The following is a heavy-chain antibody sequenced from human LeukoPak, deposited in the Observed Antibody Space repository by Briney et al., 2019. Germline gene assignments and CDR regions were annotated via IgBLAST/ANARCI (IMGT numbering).Heavy chain of an antibody. CDR1: GGSFSGYY. Sequence: PSETLSLTCAVYGGSFSGYYWSWIRQTPGKGLEWVSAINKGGSYMTYADSVKGRFTVSRDNAKNSLFLQMNNLRVEDTAVYFCAREVLIVVEPAANTIDYWGQGTRVTVSS. CDR3: AREVLIVVEPAANTIDY. CDR2: INKGGSYM. V-gene: IGHV3-11*06. J-gene: IGHJ4*02. D-gene: IGHD2-2*01.